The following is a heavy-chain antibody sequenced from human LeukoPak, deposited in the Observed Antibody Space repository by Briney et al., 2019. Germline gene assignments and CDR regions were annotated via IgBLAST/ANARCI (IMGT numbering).Heavy chain of an antibody. CDR1: GGSISSYY. V-gene: IGHV4-59*01. Sequence: SETLSLTCTVSGGSISSYYWSWIRQPPGKGLEWIGYIYYSGSTNYNPSLKSRVTISVDTSKNQFSLKLSSVTAADTAVYYCARSPVIKFFGRFDPWGQGTLVTVSP. D-gene: IGHD3-22*01. CDR2: IYYSGST. J-gene: IGHJ5*02. CDR3: ARSPVIKFFGRFDP.